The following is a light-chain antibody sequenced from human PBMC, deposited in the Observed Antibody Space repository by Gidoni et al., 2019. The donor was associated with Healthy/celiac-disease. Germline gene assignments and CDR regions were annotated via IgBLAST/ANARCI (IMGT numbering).Light chain of an antibody. CDR1: QSVSSSY. Sequence: VFPQSPCTLSLSPGERATLSCRASQSVSSSYLAWSQQKPGQAPRLLIYGASSRATGIPDRFSGSGYGTDFTLTISRLEPEEFAVYYCQKYGSSPPLTFGGGTKVEIK. V-gene: IGKV3-20*01. J-gene: IGKJ4*01. CDR3: QKYGSSPPLT. CDR2: GAS.